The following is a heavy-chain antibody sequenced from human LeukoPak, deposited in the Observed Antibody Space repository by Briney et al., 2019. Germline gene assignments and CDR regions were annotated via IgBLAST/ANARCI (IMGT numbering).Heavy chain of an antibody. CDR2: IWSDESKR. Sequence: PGGSLRLSCAASGFTFSSYGMHWVRQAPGKGLEWVSCIWSDESKRDYADSVKGRFTISRDNSKNTLYLQMSSLRVEDTAVYYCARDQGGSGYVGYWGQGTLVTVSS. D-gene: IGHD5-12*01. CDR1: GFTFSSYG. J-gene: IGHJ4*02. CDR3: ARDQGGSGYVGY. V-gene: IGHV3-30*02.